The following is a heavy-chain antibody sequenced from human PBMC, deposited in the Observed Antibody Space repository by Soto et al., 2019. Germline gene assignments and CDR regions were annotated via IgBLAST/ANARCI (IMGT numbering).Heavy chain of an antibody. Sequence: GASVKVSCKASGYSFTNHYVHWVRQAPGQGLEWVGIINPSGGSASYAQNLQGRVTMTMDTSTSTVYMELSSLRSDDTAVYYCARDRDYYESSGNDAFDIWG. CDR1: GYSFTNHY. V-gene: IGHV1-46*04. CDR2: INPSGGSA. D-gene: IGHD3-22*01. CDR3: ARDRDYYESSGNDAFDI. J-gene: IGHJ3*02.